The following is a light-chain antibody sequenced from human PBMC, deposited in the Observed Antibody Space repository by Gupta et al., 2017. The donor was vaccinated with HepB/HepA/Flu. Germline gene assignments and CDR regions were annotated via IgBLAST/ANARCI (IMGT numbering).Light chain of an antibody. J-gene: IGKJ4*01. CDR2: GAS. Sequence: EIVMTQSPATLSVSPGERATLSCRASQSVSSNLAWYQQKPGQAPRLLIYGASNRATGIPARFSGSGSATEFTLTSSRRQSEDFAVYYWQQDNNLLTFGGGTKVEIK. V-gene: IGKV3-15*01. CDR3: QQDNNLLT. CDR1: QSVSSN.